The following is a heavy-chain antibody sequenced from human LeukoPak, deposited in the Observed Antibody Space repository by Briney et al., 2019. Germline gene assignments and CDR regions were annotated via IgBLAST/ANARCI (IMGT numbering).Heavy chain of an antibody. Sequence: GGSLRLSCAASGFTFNTYAMNWVRQAPGKGLEWISSVSSNGNYIYYADSLKGRFTVSRDNANNSLYLQMNSLRAEDTAVYYCARDYAAHDAFDIWGQGTMVTVSS. CDR3: ARDYAAHDAFDI. CDR1: GFTFNTYA. CDR2: VSSNGNYI. J-gene: IGHJ3*02. D-gene: IGHD6-6*01. V-gene: IGHV3-21*01.